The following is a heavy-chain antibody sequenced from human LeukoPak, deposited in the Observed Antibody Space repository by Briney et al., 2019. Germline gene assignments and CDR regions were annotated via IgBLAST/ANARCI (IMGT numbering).Heavy chain of an antibody. D-gene: IGHD4/OR15-4a*01. CDR2: INPNSGGT. CDR3: ARSDYLATYY. J-gene: IGHJ4*02. Sequence: GASVKVSCKASGYTFTGYYIHWVRQAPGQGLEWMGWINPNSGGTNYAQKFQGRATMTRDTSISTAYMVLSRLRSDDTAVYYCARSDYLATYYWGQGTLVTVSS. V-gene: IGHV1-2*02. CDR1: GYTFTGYY.